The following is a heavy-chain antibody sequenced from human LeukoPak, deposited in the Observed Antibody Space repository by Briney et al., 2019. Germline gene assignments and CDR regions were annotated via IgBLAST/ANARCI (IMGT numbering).Heavy chain of an antibody. CDR2: IYHSGST. CDR3: ARVADGYLDY. J-gene: IGHJ4*02. Sequence: SETLSLTCTVSGYSISSGYYWGWIRQPPGKGLEWIGSIYHSGSTYYNPSLKSRVTISVDTSKNQFSLKLSSVTAADTAVYYCARVADGYLDYWGQGTMVTVSS. V-gene: IGHV4-38-2*02. D-gene: IGHD5-24*01. CDR1: GYSISSGYY.